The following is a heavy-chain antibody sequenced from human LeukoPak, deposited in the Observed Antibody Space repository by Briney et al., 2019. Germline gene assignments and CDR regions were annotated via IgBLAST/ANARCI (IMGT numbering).Heavy chain of an antibody. CDR2: ISSISRII. CDR3: ARLYSSSWYLDAFDI. J-gene: IGHJ3*02. V-gene: IGHV3-48*04. CDR1: VFTFSSYS. D-gene: IGHD6-13*01. Sequence: GGSLRLSCAASVFTFSSYSMNCVRQTPGKGQEWVSYISSISRIIYYAVPVKGRFTICRDNGKNSLYLQMNSLKAEDTAVYCCARLYSSSWYLDAFDIWGQGTMVTVSS.